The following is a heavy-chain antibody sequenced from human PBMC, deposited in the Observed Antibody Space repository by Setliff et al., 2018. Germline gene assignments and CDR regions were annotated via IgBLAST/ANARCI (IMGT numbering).Heavy chain of an antibody. CDR1: GGTFRSYG. D-gene: IGHD5-18*01. CDR3: AREGVDTRSSTDYRYYMDV. J-gene: IGHJ6*03. V-gene: IGHV1-69*05. Sequence: SVKVSCKASGGTFRSYGISWVRQAPGQGLEWMGGTIPMFGSTNYAQKFQDRVTIITDESTGTAYMELSSLRTEDTAVYYCAREGVDTRSSTDYRYYMDVWGKGTTVTVAS. CDR2: TIPMFGST.